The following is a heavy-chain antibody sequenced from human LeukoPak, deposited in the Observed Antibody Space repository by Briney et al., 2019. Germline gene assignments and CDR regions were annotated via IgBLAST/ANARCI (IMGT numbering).Heavy chain of an antibody. V-gene: IGHV3-48*04. Sequence: GGSLRLSCEVSGFTLNKYIMHWVRQAPGRGLEWISYISGRATNTEYADSVKARFTISRDNAENTLYLQMDNLRAEDTAVYYCAREGGGYRLFEFWGQGLLVTVSS. CDR1: GFTLNKYI. CDR3: AREGGGYRLFEF. D-gene: IGHD2-15*01. CDR2: ISGRATNT. J-gene: IGHJ4*02.